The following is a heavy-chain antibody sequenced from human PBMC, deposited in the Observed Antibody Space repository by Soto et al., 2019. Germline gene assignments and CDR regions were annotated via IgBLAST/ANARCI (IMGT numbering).Heavy chain of an antibody. CDR2: IKTDGSEK. CDR3: ARDVGLCANGVCYDALDI. V-gene: IGHV3-7*01. J-gene: IGHJ3*02. Sequence: GGSLRLSCAASRFPFSNYWMTWVRQGPGKGLEWVANIKTDGSEKNYADSVKGRFTISRDNAKSSLYLEMKNLRAEDTAVYYCARDVGLCANGVCYDALDIWGQGTKVTVSS. D-gene: IGHD2-8*01. CDR1: RFPFSNYW.